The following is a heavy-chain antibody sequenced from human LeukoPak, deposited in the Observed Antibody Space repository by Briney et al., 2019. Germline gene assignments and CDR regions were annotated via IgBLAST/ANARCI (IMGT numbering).Heavy chain of an antibody. Sequence: SETLSLTCTVSGGSISSSSYYWGWIRQPPGKGLEWIGSIYYSGSTYYNPSLKSRVTISVDTSKNQFSLKLSSVTAADTAVYYCARGIAAAGTWGQGALVTVSS. CDR3: ARGIAAAGT. CDR1: GGSISSSSYY. D-gene: IGHD6-13*01. V-gene: IGHV4-39*07. J-gene: IGHJ5*02. CDR2: IYYSGST.